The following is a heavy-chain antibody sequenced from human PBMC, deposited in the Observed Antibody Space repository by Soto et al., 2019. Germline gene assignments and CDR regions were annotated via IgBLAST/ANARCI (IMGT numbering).Heavy chain of an antibody. CDR1: GGTFSSYA. Sequence: SVKVSCKASGGTFSSYAISWVRQAPGQGLEWMGGIIPIFGTANYAQKFQGRVTITADESTSTAYMELSSLRSEDTAVYYCARDPLLGGYSGYDRFDYWGQGTLVTVSS. CDR2: IIPIFGTA. V-gene: IGHV1-69*13. CDR3: ARDPLLGGYSGYDRFDY. D-gene: IGHD5-12*01. J-gene: IGHJ4*02.